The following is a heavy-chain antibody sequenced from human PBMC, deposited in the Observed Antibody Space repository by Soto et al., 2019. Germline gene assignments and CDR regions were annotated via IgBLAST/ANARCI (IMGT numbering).Heavy chain of an antibody. CDR1: GFTFSSYG. CDR2: IWYDGGNK. Sequence: QVQLVESGGGVVQPGRSLRLSCAASGFTFSSYGMHWVRQAPGKGLEWVAVIWYDGGNKYYADSVKGRFTISRDNSKNPLYLQMNSLRAEDTAVYYCARGLGKGGKGYYYYGMDVWGQGTTVTVSS. CDR3: ARGLGKGGKGYYYYGMDV. D-gene: IGHD2-15*01. V-gene: IGHV3-33*01. J-gene: IGHJ6*02.